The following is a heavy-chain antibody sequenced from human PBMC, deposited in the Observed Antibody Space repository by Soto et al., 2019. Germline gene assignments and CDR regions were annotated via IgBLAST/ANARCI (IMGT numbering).Heavy chain of an antibody. D-gene: IGHD3-10*01. CDR2: IKQDGSEK. CDR1: GFTFSSYW. V-gene: IGHV3-7*01. J-gene: IGHJ4*02. Sequence: GVSLRLSCAASGFTFSSYWMSWVRQAPGKGLEWVANIKQDGSEKYYVDSVKGRFTISRDNAKNSLYLQMNSLRAEDTAVYYCARDQALLWFGELFSYFDYWGQGTLVTVSS. CDR3: ARDQALLWFGELFSYFDY.